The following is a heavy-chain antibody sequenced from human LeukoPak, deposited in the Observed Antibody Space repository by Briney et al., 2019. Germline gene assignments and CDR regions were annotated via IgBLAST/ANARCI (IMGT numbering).Heavy chain of an antibody. CDR1: GFTFSDYY. CDR3: AKDRSPSGINNWFDP. J-gene: IGHJ5*02. Sequence: PGGSLRLSCAASGFTFSDYYMSWIRQAPGKGLEWLSYISDGGSTIYYADSVKGRFTISRDNAKNSLYLQMNSLRAEDTALYYCAKDRSPSGINNWFDPWGQGTLVTVSS. V-gene: IGHV3-11*01. D-gene: IGHD1-26*01. CDR2: ISDGGSTI.